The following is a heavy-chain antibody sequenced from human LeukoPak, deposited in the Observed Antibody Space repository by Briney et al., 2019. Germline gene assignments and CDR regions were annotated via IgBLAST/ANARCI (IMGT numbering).Heavy chain of an antibody. CDR3: AKSYNGYESKPDY. J-gene: IGHJ4*02. D-gene: IGHD5-12*01. Sequence: GGSLRLSCAASGVTFSSYAMSWVRQAPGKGLEWVSSISNSGGRTFYTDSVKGRFTISRDNSKTTLYLQMNSLRAEDTAVYYCAKSYNGYESKPDYWGQGTLVTVSS. CDR2: ISNSGGRT. V-gene: IGHV3-23*01. CDR1: GVTFSSYA.